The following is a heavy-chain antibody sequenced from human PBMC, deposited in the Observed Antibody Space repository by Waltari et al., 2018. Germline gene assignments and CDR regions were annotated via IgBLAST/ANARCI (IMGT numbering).Heavy chain of an antibody. CDR1: GGSISGSY. J-gene: IGHJ4*02. D-gene: IGHD3-10*01. CDR3: ARGPGRESREAFDY. Sequence: QVQLQESGPGLVKPSETLSLTCTVSGGSISGSYWSWIRQPAGKGLEWIGRIYSGGSTAYNPSLKSRPTMSVDTSKNQFSLKLSSVTAADTAVYYCARGPGRESREAFDYWGQGTLVTVSS. CDR2: IYSGGST. V-gene: IGHV4-4*07.